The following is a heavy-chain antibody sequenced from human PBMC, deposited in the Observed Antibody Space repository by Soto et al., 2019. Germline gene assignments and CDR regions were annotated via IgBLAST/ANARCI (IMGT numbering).Heavy chain of an antibody. Sequence: HPGGSLRLSCAASGFTFDDYTMHWVRQAPGKGLEWVSLISWDGGSTYYADSVKGRFTISRDNSKNSLYLQMNSLRTEDTALYYCAKDFSGDSGYDDYYYYYYGMDVWGQGTTVTVSS. V-gene: IGHV3-43*01. CDR2: ISWDGGST. J-gene: IGHJ6*02. CDR1: GFTFDDYT. CDR3: AKDFSGDSGYDDYYYYYYGMDV. D-gene: IGHD5-12*01.